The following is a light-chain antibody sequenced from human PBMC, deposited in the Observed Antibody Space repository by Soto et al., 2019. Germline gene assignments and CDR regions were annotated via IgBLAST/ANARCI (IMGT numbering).Light chain of an antibody. V-gene: IGKV1-39*01. CDR3: QQKDT. CDR1: QSISSY. J-gene: IGKJ3*01. Sequence: DIQMTQSPSSLSASVGDRVTITCRASQSISSYLNWYQQKPGKAPKLLIYAASSLQSGVPSRFSGSGSGTAFTLTISSLQPEDFATYYGQQKDTFGPGTKVDIK. CDR2: AAS.